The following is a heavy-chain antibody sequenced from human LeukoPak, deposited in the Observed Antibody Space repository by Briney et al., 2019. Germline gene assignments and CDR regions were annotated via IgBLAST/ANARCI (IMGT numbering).Heavy chain of an antibody. CDR3: AREMATTVAAFDI. Sequence: ASVKVSCKASGYTFTGYYMHWVRQAPGQGLEWMGWINPNSGGINYAQKFQGRVTMTRDTSISTAYMELSRLRSDDTAVYYCAREMATTVAAFDIWGQGTMVTVSS. J-gene: IGHJ3*02. D-gene: IGHD5-24*01. CDR2: INPNSGGI. CDR1: GYTFTGYY. V-gene: IGHV1-2*02.